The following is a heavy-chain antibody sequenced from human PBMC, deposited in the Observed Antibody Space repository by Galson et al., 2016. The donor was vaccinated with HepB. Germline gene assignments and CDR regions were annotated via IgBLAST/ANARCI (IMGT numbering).Heavy chain of an antibody. Sequence: ETLSLTCAVYGASISDSNWWTWVRQVPGKGLEWIGEIYHTGTSNNNPFLSSRFTLSVDKSRNLISLNVTSVTAADTAVYYCARAAIIPDARMVFDPWGQGILVTVSS. V-gene: IGHV4-4*02. CDR1: GASISDSNW. J-gene: IGHJ5*02. CDR2: IYHTGTS. CDR3: ARAAIIPDARMVFDP. D-gene: IGHD2-2*01.